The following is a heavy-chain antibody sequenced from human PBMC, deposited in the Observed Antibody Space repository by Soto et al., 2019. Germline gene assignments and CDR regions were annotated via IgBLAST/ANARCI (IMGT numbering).Heavy chain of an antibody. V-gene: IGHV4-30-4*01. CDR2: IYYSGST. CDR3: ASQPSLWQGFGPDY. J-gene: IGHJ4*02. Sequence: PSETLSLTCTVSGGSISSGDYYWSWIRQPPGKGLEWIGYIYYSGSTYYNPSLKSRVTISVDTSKNQFSLKLSSVTAADTAVYYCASQPSLWQGFGPDYWGQGTLVTVSS. D-gene: IGHD5-18*01. CDR1: GGSISSGDYY.